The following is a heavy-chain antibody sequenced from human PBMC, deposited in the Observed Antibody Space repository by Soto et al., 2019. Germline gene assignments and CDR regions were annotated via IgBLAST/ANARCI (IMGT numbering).Heavy chain of an antibody. CDR2: IGFDGSQQ. V-gene: IGHV3-33*01. D-gene: IGHD2-21*01. CDR3: ARDSGDNAYFD. CDR1: GFIFGGNG. Sequence: QVQLVESGGGVVQPGRSLRLSCAASGFIFGGNGIHWVRQAPGKGLEWVAMIGFDGSQQRYADSVQGRCILSRDNSTSRLDMEMNSLRVADTAVYLCARDSGDNAYFDWGPGALVTGSS. J-gene: IGHJ4*02.